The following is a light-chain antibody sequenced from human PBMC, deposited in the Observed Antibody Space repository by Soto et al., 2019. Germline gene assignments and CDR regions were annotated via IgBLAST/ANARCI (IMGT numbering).Light chain of an antibody. V-gene: IGKV1-12*01. CDR2: AAS. Sequence: DIQMTQSPSSEAASIGDSVTITCRARQDIGTWLAWYQQKPGKAPSLLIYAASSLQSGVPSRFSGSGSGTDFNLTINSLQPEDIATYYCQQTNSFPRTFGQGTKVDIK. J-gene: IGKJ1*01. CDR1: QDIGTW. CDR3: QQTNSFPRT.